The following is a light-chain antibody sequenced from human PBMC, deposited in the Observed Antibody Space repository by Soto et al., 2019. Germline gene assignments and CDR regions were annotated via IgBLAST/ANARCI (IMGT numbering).Light chain of an antibody. CDR1: SSDVGGYNY. V-gene: IGLV2-8*01. CDR2: EVS. Sequence: QSVLTQPPSASGSPGQSVTISCTGTSSDVGGYNYVSWYQQHPGKAPKLMIYEVSKRPSGAPDRFSGSKSGNTASLTVSGLQAEDEADYYCSSYAGSNLYVFGTGTKVTVL. CDR3: SSYAGSNLYV. J-gene: IGLJ1*01.